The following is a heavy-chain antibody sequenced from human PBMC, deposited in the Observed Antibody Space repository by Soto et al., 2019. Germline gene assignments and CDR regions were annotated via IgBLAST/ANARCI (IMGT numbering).Heavy chain of an antibody. CDR2: IYYSGST. CDR1: GGSISSGGYY. CDR3: ARVWGYGGNSRFDY. J-gene: IGHJ4*02. Sequence: QVQLQESGPGLVKPSQTLSLTCTVSGGSISSGGYYWSWIRQHPGKGLDLIGYIYYSGSTYYNPSLKSRVIIALDTSKNQYSLKLNSVTAADTAVYYWARVWGYGGNSRFDYWGQGTLVIDSS. V-gene: IGHV4-31*03. D-gene: IGHD4-17*01.